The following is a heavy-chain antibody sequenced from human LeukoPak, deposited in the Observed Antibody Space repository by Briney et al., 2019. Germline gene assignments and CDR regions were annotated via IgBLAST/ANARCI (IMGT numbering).Heavy chain of an antibody. CDR2: ISSSSSYI. Sequence: GGSLRLSCAASGFTFSSYSMNWVRQAPGKGLEWVSSISSSSSYIYYADSVKGRFTISRDNAKNSLYLQMNSLRAEDTAVYYCAKGALGSGWRFDPWGQGTLVTVSS. CDR3: AKGALGSGWRFDP. J-gene: IGHJ5*02. CDR1: GFTFSSYS. D-gene: IGHD6-19*01. V-gene: IGHV3-21*01.